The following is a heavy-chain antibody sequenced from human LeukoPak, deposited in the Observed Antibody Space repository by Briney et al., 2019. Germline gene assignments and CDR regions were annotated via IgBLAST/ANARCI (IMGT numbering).Heavy chain of an antibody. V-gene: IGHV3-30-3*01. J-gene: IGHJ4*02. CDR3: ARCRENDFWSGSPVDY. Sequence: PGGSLRLSCAASRFFFSSYAMHWVRQAPDKGLEWLAVISSDGTNKYYADSVKGRFTISRDNSKNTLYLQMNSLRVEDTAVYYCARCRENDFWSGSPVDYWGQGTLVTVSS. CDR1: RFFFSSYA. CDR2: ISSDGTNK. D-gene: IGHD3-3*01.